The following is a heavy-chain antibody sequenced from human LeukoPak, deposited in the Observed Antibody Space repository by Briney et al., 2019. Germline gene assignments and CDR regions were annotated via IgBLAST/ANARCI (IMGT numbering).Heavy chain of an antibody. Sequence: ASVKVSCKASGYTFTGYYMHWVRQAPGQGLEWMGWINPNSGGTNYAQKLQGRVTMTRDTSISTAYMELSRLRSDDTAVYYCARAARHSVLEADFDYWGQGTLVTVSS. D-gene: IGHD2-8*02. CDR1: GYTFTGYY. CDR2: INPNSGGT. CDR3: ARAARHSVLEADFDY. V-gene: IGHV1-2*02. J-gene: IGHJ4*02.